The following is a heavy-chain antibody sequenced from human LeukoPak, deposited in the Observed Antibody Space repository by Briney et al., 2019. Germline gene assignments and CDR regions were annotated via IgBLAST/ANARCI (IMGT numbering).Heavy chain of an antibody. CDR2: IYYTGST. D-gene: IGHD3-22*01. CDR1: GGSISSFY. CDR3: AREYWGYYDDSGYPFDN. V-gene: IGHV4-59*01. J-gene: IGHJ4*02. Sequence: SETLSLTCTVSGGSISSFYWSWIRQPPGKGLEWIGYIYYTGSTNYNSSLKSRVTISVDTSRNEFSLNLSSVTAADTAVYYCAREYWGYYDDSGYPFDNWGQGTLVTVSS.